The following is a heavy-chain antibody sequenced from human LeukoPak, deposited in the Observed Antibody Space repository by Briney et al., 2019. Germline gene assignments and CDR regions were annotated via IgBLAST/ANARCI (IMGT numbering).Heavy chain of an antibody. D-gene: IGHD3-9*01. CDR3: ARVKRGYFDWCLDY. CDR1: GGSISSSSYY. V-gene: IGHV4-39*07. CDR2: IYYSGST. J-gene: IGHJ4*02. Sequence: SETLSLTCTVSGGSISSSSYYWGWIRQPPGKGLEWIGSIYYSGSTYYNPSLKSRVTISVDTSKNQFSLKLSSVTAADTAVYYCARVKRGYFDWCLDYWGQGTLVTVSS.